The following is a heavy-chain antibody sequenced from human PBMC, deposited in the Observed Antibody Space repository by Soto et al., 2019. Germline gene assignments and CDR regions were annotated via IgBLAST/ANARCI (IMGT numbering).Heavy chain of an antibody. J-gene: IGHJ6*02. CDR1: GGSISSYY. D-gene: IGHD6-25*01. CDR3: GRERATAGAGYYGMDV. V-gene: IGHV4-59*01. CDR2: IYYSGST. Sequence: SETLSLTCTVSGGSISSYYWSWIRQPPGKGLEWIGYIYYSGSTNYNPSLKSRVTISVDTSKNQFSLKLTSVTAADTAVYYCGRERATAGAGYYGMDVWGQGTTVTVSS.